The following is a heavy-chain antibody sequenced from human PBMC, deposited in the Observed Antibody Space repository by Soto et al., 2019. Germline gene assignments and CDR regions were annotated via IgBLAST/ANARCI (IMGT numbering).Heavy chain of an antibody. CDR3: ARDMRYRSSSSCTNDAFDI. Sequence: QVQLVQSGAEVKKPGSSVKVSCKASGCTFSSYAISWVRQAPGQGLEWMVGIIPIFGTANYAQTLQGRVTITADESTSAAYMERSSLRSEDTAVYYCARDMRYRSSSSCTNDAFDIWGDGKMVTVSS. D-gene: IGHD2-2*01. V-gene: IGHV1-69*01. CDR1: GCTFSSYA. J-gene: IGHJ3*02. CDR2: IIPIFGTA.